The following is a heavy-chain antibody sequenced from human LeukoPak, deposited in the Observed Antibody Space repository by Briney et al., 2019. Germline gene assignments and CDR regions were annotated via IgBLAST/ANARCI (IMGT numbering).Heavy chain of an antibody. CDR2: ISGRNII. D-gene: IGHD3-10*01. CDR3: ASELWFGESNALDT. Sequence: GGPLSLSCAASGFDSKLYEMNWFRQAQGKGLEWISYISGRNIINYADSVKGRFTISRDNTKNSLYLQMNSLRAEDTAVYYCASELWFGESNALDTWGQGTVVTVSS. CDR1: GFDSKLYE. J-gene: IGHJ3*02. V-gene: IGHV3-48*03.